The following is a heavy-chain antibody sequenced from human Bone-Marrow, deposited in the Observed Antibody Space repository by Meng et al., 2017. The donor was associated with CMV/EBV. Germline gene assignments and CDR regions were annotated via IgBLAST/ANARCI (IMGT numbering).Heavy chain of an antibody. CDR1: GYTFTNYD. D-gene: IGHD4-11*01. CDR3: ARASTTYYYYGMDV. Sequence: ASVKVSCKASGYTFTNYDITWVRQAPGQGVEWMGWISAYNGNTNYAQKFQGRVTITTDESTSTAYMELSSLRSEDTAVYYCARASTTYYYYGMDVWGQGTTVTVSS. V-gene: IGHV1-18*01. CDR2: ISAYNGNT. J-gene: IGHJ6*02.